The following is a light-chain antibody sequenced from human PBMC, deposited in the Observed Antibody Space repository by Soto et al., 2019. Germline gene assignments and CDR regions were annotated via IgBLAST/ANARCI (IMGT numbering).Light chain of an antibody. CDR3: CSFTTSTSYV. J-gene: IGLJ1*01. CDR1: SSDVGAYDY. CDR2: DVS. V-gene: IGLV2-14*03. Sequence: QSALTQPASVSGSPGQSITISCTGTSSDVGAYDYVSWYQQHPGEVPKLMIFDVSDRPSGVSNRFSGSKSGNTASLTISGLQAEDEGDYYCCSFTTSTSYVFGTGTKLTVL.